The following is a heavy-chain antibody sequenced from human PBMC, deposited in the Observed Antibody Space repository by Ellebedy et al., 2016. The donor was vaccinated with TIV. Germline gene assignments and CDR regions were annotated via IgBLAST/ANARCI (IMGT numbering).Heavy chain of an antibody. V-gene: IGHV4-59*01. D-gene: IGHD6-25*01. CDR3: ARFVAAHGYDY. CDR2: MYFSGGT. J-gene: IGHJ4*02. Sequence: MPSETLSLTCTVSGGSISGYYWGWIRQPPGKGLEWIGYMYFSGGTHSNHTLKSRVTISVDTSNNLFSLTLDSVTAADTAGDYGARFVAAHGYDYWGQGTLVTVSS. CDR1: GGSISGYY.